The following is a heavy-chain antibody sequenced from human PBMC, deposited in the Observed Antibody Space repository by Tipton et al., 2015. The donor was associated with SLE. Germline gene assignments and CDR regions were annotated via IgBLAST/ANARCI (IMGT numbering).Heavy chain of an antibody. J-gene: IGHJ4*02. V-gene: IGHV4-61*02. CDR2: IYTSGST. Sequence: TLSLTCTVSGGSISSGSYYWSWIRQPAGKGLEWIGRIYTSGSTNYNPSLKSRVIISVDTSKNQFSLKLSSVTAADTAVYYCARDSDSASHSWGQGTLVTVSS. CDR3: ARDSDSASHS. CDR1: GGSISSGSYY. D-gene: IGHD3-10*01.